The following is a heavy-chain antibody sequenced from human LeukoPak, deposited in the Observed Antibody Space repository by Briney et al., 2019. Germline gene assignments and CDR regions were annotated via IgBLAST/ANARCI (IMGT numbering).Heavy chain of an antibody. CDR3: VKSRIAEGPESFDY. D-gene: IGHD3-16*02. V-gene: IGHV3-9*01. J-gene: IGHJ4*02. CDR2: LSWNSISI. CDR1: GFTFDDYA. Sequence: GGSLRLSYAASGFTFDDYAMNWVRRAPGQGLEWVSGLSWNSISIGYADSVKGRFTISRDNAKNSLYLQMNSLRTEDTALYYCVKSRIAEGPESFDYWGQGTLVTVSS.